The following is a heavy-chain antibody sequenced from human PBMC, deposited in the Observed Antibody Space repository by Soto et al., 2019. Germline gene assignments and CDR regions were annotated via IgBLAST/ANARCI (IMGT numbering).Heavy chain of an antibody. CDR1: GFTFSTYG. J-gene: IGHJ6*03. CDR3: VKFRGRAYPYYYMDG. Sequence: DVQLLESGGGLVQWGGSLRLSCVTSGFTFSTYGMTWVRQAPGKGLEWVSYGGSGGSRYYAESVKGRFTNSRDNSKHTLSLEMNSLRAEDTATYYCVKFRGRAYPYYYMDGWGKGTTVTVSS. V-gene: IGHV3-23*01. D-gene: IGHD3-10*01. CDR2: YGGSGGSR.